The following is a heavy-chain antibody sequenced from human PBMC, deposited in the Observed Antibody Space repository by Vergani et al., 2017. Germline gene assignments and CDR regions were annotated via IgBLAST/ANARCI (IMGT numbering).Heavy chain of an antibody. D-gene: IGHD3-10*01. V-gene: IGHV3-33*01. CDR2: IWYDGSNK. Sequence: QVQLVESEGGVVQPGRSLTLSCVASGFTFSSHGMHWVRQAPGKGLEWVAVIWYDGSNKYYGASVKGRFTISRDNSKNTLYLQMNSLRVEDTAVYYCARGNYYGSGTYVDPWGQGTLVTVSS. J-gene: IGHJ5*02. CDR3: ARGNYYGSGTYVDP. CDR1: GFTFSSHG.